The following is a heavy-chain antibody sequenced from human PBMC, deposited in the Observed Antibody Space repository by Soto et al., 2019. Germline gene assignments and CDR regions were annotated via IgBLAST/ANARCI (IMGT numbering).Heavy chain of an antibody. Sequence: QVQLVESGGGVVQPGRSLRLSCAASGFTFSSYGMHWVRQAPGKGLEWVAVIWYDGSNKYYADSVKGRFTISRDNSKNTLYLQMNSLRAEDTAVYYCARVLGRSFYFDYWGQGTLVTVSS. J-gene: IGHJ4*02. V-gene: IGHV3-33*01. D-gene: IGHD2-8*02. CDR2: IWYDGSNK. CDR3: ARVLGRSFYFDY. CDR1: GFTFSSYG.